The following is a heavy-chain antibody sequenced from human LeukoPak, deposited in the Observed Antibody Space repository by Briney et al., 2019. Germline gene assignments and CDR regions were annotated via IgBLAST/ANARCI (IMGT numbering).Heavy chain of an antibody. Sequence: SVKVSFKASGGTFSSYAISWVRQAPGQGLEWMGGIIPIFGTANYAQKFQGRVTITADESTSTAYMELSSLRSEDTAVYYCARGGGYRAGPFDYWGQGTLVTVSS. J-gene: IGHJ4*02. CDR3: ARGGGYRAGPFDY. V-gene: IGHV1-69*01. D-gene: IGHD5-24*01. CDR2: IIPIFGTA. CDR1: GGTFSSYA.